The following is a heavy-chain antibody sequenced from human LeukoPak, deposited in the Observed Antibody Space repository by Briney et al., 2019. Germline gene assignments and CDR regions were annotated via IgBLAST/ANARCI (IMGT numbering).Heavy chain of an antibody. V-gene: IGHV4-34*01. CDR2: LTESGRT. CDR1: GGSFSGYF. CDR3: ARWSLRGCSRSPCFDY. Sequence: PSETLSLTCAVYGGSFSGYFWGWIRQPPGKGLEWIGELTESGRTSYNPSLKSRVTIAEDTSKNQFSLKLSSVTAADTAVYYCARWSLRGCSRSPCFDYWGQGTLVTVSS. J-gene: IGHJ4*02. D-gene: IGHD3-16*02.